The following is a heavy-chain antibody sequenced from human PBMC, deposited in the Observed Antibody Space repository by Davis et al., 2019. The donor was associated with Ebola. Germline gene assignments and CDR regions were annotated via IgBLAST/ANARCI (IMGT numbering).Heavy chain of an antibody. V-gene: IGHV1-18*04. CDR2: INPHNGNA. D-gene: IGHD1-1*01. CDR3: ARAQFPTTSDH. J-gene: IGHJ4*02. Sequence: ASVKVSCKTSGYTFTNYGITWVRQAPGQGLEWMGWINPHNGNANYAQNVQGRVTMTTDTSTSTAYMEVGSLRSDDTAVYYCARAQFPTTSDHWGQGTLVAVSS. CDR1: GYTFTNYG.